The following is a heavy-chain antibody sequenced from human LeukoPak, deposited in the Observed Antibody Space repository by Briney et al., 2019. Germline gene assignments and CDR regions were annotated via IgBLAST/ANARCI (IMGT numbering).Heavy chain of an antibody. J-gene: IGHJ6*02. V-gene: IGHV4-34*01. CDR1: GGSFSGYY. D-gene: IGHD3-22*01. Sequence: PSETLSLTCAVSGGSFSGYYWYWIRQPPGKGLEWIGEINHGESTNYNPSLKSRATLSVDTSKNQFSLKLTSVTAADTAVYYCARGRTYYYDTSGYYPSIYYGMDVWGQGTRSSFP. CDR3: ARGRTYYYDTSGYYPSIYYGMDV. CDR2: INHGEST.